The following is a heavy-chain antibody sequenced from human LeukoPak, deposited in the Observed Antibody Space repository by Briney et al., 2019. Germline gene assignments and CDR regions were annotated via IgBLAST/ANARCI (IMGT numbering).Heavy chain of an antibody. CDR1: GFTFSSYS. CDR2: ISSSRSDI. CDR3: ARDFTRVRGFNWFDP. V-gene: IGHV3-21*01. J-gene: IGHJ5*02. Sequence: PGGSLRLSCAASGFTFSSYSMNWVRQAPGKGLEWVSSISSSRSDIYYADSVKGRLNISRDNAKNSLYLQMNSLRAEDTAVYYCARDFTRVRGFNWFDPWGQGTLVTVSS. D-gene: IGHD3-10*01.